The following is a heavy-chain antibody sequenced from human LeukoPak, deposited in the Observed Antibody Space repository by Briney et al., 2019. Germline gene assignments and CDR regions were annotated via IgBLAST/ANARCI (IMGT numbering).Heavy chain of an antibody. CDR1: GFTFGSYS. V-gene: IGHV3-21*01. Sequence: PGGSLRLSCAASGFTFGSYSMNWVRQAPGKGLEWVSSISTTSVYTYYADSVKGRFTISRDNAKNSLYLQMNSLRADDTAVYYCARAQFKYDSSGYYFYWGQGTLVTVSS. CDR2: ISTTSVYT. CDR3: ARAQFKYDSSGYYFY. J-gene: IGHJ4*02. D-gene: IGHD3-22*01.